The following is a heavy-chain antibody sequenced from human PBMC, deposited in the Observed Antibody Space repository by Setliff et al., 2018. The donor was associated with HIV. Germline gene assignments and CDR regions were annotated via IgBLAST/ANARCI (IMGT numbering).Heavy chain of an antibody. Sequence: ASVKVSCKASGYSLSGYYMHWVRQAPGQGLEWMGWIKPNNGGTSYAQKFQGRVTVTMDTSTSTAYMELRSLKSDDTAVYYCARGKTWLRYLDYWGQGTLVTVS. J-gene: IGHJ4*02. CDR2: IKPNNGGT. CDR1: GYSLSGYY. V-gene: IGHV1-2*02. D-gene: IGHD3-9*01. CDR3: ARGKTWLRYLDY.